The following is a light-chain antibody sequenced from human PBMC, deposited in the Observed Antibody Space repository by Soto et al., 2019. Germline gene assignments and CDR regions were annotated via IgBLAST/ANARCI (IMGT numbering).Light chain of an antibody. Sequence: SYELTQPPSVSVAPGQTARITCGGNNIGSKRVHWYQQRPGQAPVLVVYDDSDRPSGIPDRFSGSNSGNSATLTISRVEAGDEADYYCQVWESSSDHVVFGGGTKLTVL. V-gene: IGLV3-21*02. CDR2: DDS. CDR1: NIGSKR. J-gene: IGLJ2*01. CDR3: QVWESSSDHVV.